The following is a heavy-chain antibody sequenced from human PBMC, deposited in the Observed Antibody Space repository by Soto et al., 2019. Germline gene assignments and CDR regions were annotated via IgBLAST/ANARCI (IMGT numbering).Heavy chain of an antibody. D-gene: IGHD5-12*01. CDR1: GGTYSSYI. Sequence: SVKVACKASGGTYSSYIISWVRQATGKGLEWMGRIIPILGIANYAQKFQGRVTITADKSTSTAYMELSSLRSEDTAVYYCASGYSGYESGDYVIYLGYWGQGTLVTVSS. J-gene: IGHJ4*02. V-gene: IGHV1-69*02. CDR3: ASGYSGYESGDYVIYLGY. CDR2: IIPILGIA.